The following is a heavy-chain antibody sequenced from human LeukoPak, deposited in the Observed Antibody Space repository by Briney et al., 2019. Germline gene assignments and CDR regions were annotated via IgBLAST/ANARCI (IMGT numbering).Heavy chain of an antibody. CDR2: IYYSGST. J-gene: IGHJ4*02. CDR1: GGSISSYY. Sequence: SETPSLTCTVSGGSISSYYWSWIRQPPGKGLEWIGYIYYSGSTNYNPSLKSRVTISVDTSKNQFSLKLSSVTAADTAVYYCARARDYGDYAWDYWGQGTLVTVSS. D-gene: IGHD4-17*01. CDR3: ARARDYGDYAWDY. V-gene: IGHV4-59*01.